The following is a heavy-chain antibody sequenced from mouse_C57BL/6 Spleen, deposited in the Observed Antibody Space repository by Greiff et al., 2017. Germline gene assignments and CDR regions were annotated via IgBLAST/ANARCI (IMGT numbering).Heavy chain of an antibody. Sequence: EVNVVESGGGLVKPGGSLKLSCAASGFTFSDYGMHWVRQAPEKGLEWVAYISSGSSTIYYADTVKGRFTISRDNAKNTLFLQMTSLRSEDTAMYYCARDYGSRFDDWGQGTTLTVSS. D-gene: IGHD1-1*01. V-gene: IGHV5-17*01. J-gene: IGHJ2*01. CDR2: ISSGSSTI. CDR3: ARDYGSRFDD. CDR1: GFTFSDYG.